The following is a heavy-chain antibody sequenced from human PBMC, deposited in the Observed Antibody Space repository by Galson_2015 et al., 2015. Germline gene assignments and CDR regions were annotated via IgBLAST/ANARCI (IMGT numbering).Heavy chain of an antibody. CDR1: GFTFSRYA. V-gene: IGHV3-23*01. J-gene: IGHJ4*02. Sequence: SLRLSCAASGFTFSRYAMSWVRQAPGMGLVWVSAISGSGGGTYYADSVKGRITISRDNTKNTLYLQMNSLRAEDTAVYYCAKIAVAGGYDYSGQEALLTLSS. CDR2: ISGSGGGT. CDR3: AKIAVAGGYDY. D-gene: IGHD6-19*01.